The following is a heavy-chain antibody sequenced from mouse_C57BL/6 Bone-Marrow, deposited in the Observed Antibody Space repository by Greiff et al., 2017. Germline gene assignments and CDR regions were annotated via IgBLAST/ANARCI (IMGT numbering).Heavy chain of an antibody. J-gene: IGHJ3*01. D-gene: IGHD1-1*01. Sequence: EVKLMESGGGLVKPGGSLKLSCAASGFTFSSYAMSWVRQTPEKRLEWVATISDGGSYTYYPDNVKGRFTISRDNSKNNLYLQMSNLKSEDTAMYYCAREGLLREGFAYWGQGTLVTVSA. V-gene: IGHV5-4*01. CDR3: AREGLLREGFAY. CDR2: ISDGGSYT. CDR1: GFTFSSYA.